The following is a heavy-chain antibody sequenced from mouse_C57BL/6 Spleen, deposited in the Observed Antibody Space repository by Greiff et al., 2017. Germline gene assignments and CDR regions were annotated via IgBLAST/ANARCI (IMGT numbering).Heavy chain of an antibody. V-gene: IGHV3-6*01. CDR3: ARGKLFDY. Sequence: EVHLVESGPGLVKPSQSLSLTCSVTDYSITSGYYWNWIRQFPGNKLEWMGYISYDGSNNYNPSLKNRISITRDTSKNQFFLKLNSVTTEDTATYYCARGKLFDYWGQGTTLTVSS. J-gene: IGHJ2*01. CDR1: DYSITSGYY. CDR2: ISYDGSN.